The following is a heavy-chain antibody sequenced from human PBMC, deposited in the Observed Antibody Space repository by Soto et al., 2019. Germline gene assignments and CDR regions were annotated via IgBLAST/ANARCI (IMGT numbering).Heavy chain of an antibody. CDR1: GFTFSSYW. CDR2: INSDGSST. V-gene: IGHV3-74*01. J-gene: IGHJ3*02. CDR3: ARAPKTGYSSGWGAFDI. Sequence: PGGSLSLSCAASGFTFSSYWMHWVRQAPGKGLVWVSRINSDGSSTSYADSVKGRFTISRDNAKNTLYLQMNSLRAEDTAVYYCARAPKTGYSSGWGAFDIWGQGTMVTVSS. D-gene: IGHD6-19*01.